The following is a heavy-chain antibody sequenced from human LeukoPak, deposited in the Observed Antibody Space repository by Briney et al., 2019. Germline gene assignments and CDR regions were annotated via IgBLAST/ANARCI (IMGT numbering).Heavy chain of an antibody. CDR1: GGSISSGGYY. CDR2: IYYSGST. CDR3: ARVSSGATTVDY. Sequence: SETLSLTCTVSGGSISSGGYYWSWIRQHPGKGLEWIGYIYYSGSTYYNPSLKSRVTISVDTSKNQFSLKLSSVTAADTAVYDCARVSSGATTVDYWGQGTLVTVSS. V-gene: IGHV4-31*03. J-gene: IGHJ4*02. D-gene: IGHD1-26*01.